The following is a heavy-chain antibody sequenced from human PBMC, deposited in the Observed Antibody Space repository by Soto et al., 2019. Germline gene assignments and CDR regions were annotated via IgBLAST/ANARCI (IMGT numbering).Heavy chain of an antibody. CDR2: IYYSGST. D-gene: IGHD1-1*01. CDR3: ARGRYNWNDVYYYYMDV. CDR1: GGSISSYY. Sequence: SETLSLTCTVSGGSISSYYWSWIRQPPGKGLEWIGYIYYSGSTNYNPSLKSRVTISVDTSKNQFSLKLSSVTAADTAVYYCARGRYNWNDVYYYYMDVWGKGTMVTVSS. J-gene: IGHJ6*03. V-gene: IGHV4-59*01.